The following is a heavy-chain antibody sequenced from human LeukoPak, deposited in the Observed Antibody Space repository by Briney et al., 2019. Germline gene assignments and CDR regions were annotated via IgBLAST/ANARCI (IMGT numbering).Heavy chain of an antibody. CDR1: GYTFTGYY. CDR3: ARARGYCSSTSCYGFDP. V-gene: IGHV1-2*04. J-gene: IGHJ5*02. D-gene: IGHD2-2*01. Sequence: ASVKVSCKASGYTFTGYYMHWVRQAPGQGLEWMGWINPNSGGTNYAQKFQGWVTMTRDTSISTAYMELSRLRSDDTAVYHCARARGYCSSTSCYGFDPWGQGTLVTVSS. CDR2: INPNSGGT.